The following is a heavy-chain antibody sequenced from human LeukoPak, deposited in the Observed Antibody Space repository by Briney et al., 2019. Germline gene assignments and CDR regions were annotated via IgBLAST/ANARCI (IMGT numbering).Heavy chain of an antibody. Sequence: ASVKVSCKASGYSFTGYYIHWVRQAPGQGLAWMGWINPYSGDTNYAQKFQGRLTMTRDTSISTAYMELSRPKSDDTAFYYCARTNGGYEYNWGLGTLVTVSS. CDR3: ARTNGGYEYN. CDR2: INPYSGDT. V-gene: IGHV1-2*02. J-gene: IGHJ4*02. D-gene: IGHD5-12*01. CDR1: GYSFTGYY.